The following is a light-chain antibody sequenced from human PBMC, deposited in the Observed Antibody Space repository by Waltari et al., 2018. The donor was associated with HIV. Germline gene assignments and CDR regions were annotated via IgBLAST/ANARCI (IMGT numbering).Light chain of an antibody. Sequence: SFELTQPPSVSVSPGHTARITCSGDDLPKTYAYLYHKKTGQAPVLIIYKDTERPSGIPERFSGSSSGTTVTLTISGVQAEDEADYYCQSANSRGTSLVFGGGTKLTVL. CDR3: QSANSRGTSLV. CDR1: DLPKTY. V-gene: IGLV3-25*03. J-gene: IGLJ3*02. CDR2: KDT.